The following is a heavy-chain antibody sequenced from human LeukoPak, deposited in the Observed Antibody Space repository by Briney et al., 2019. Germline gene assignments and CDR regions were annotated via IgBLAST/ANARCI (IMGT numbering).Heavy chain of an antibody. Sequence: GESLKISCKGSGYSFTNYWIGWVRQMPRKGLEWMGIIYPGDSDVRYSPSFQGQVILSADKSINTAYLQWSALKASDTAMYYCARLSRPHILDSNWFDSWGQGSLVTISS. V-gene: IGHV5-51*01. J-gene: IGHJ5*01. CDR3: ARLSRPHILDSNWFDS. CDR2: IYPGDSDV. D-gene: IGHD1-1*01. CDR1: GYSFTNYW.